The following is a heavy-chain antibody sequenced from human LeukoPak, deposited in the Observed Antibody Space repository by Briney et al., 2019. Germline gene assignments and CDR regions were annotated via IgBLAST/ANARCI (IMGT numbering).Heavy chain of an antibody. CDR2: IPDSGSAK. Sequence: GGSLRLSCEASGFTFSNHGMNWVRQAPGKGLEWVAFIPDSGSAKYYADSLKGRFSVSRDNAKNSVYLQMNSLRPEDTARYYCARGSVLGYYFEYWGQGTLVTVSS. J-gene: IGHJ4*02. CDR1: GFTFSNHG. CDR3: ARGSVLGYYFEY. D-gene: IGHD3-10*02. V-gene: IGHV3-48*03.